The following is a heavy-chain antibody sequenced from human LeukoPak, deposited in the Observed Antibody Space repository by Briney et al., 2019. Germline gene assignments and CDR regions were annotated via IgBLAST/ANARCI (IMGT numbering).Heavy chain of an antibody. CDR2: MSPNSGNT. V-gene: IGHV1-8*01. J-gene: IGHJ4*02. CDR3: VRTPPNWGADF. CDR1: GYTFTSYD. D-gene: IGHD7-27*01. Sequence: ASVKVSCKASGYTFTSYDINWMRQATGQGLEWMGWMSPNSGNTGYAQKFPGRVTMTRDTSTGTAYLELSSLRSEDSAVYYCVRTPPNWGADFWGQGTLVTVSS.